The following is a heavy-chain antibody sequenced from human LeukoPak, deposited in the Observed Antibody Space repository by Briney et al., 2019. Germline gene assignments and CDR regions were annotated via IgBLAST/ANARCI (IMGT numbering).Heavy chain of an antibody. D-gene: IGHD6-13*01. CDR2: IYYSGST. Sequence: SETLSLTCTVSGGSLSSGGYYWSWIRQHPGKGLEWIGYIYYSGSTYYNPSLKSRVTISVDTSKNQFSLKLSSVTAADTAVYYCARSGYSSSWYPGYWGQGTLVTVSS. V-gene: IGHV4-31*03. CDR1: GGSLSSGGYY. J-gene: IGHJ4*02. CDR3: ARSGYSSSWYPGY.